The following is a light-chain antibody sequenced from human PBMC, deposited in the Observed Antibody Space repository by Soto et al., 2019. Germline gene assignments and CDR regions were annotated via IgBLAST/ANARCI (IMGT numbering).Light chain of an antibody. CDR1: SSDIGAYNF. J-gene: IGLJ2*01. CDR2: GVS. CDR3: SSYAGSNNYVV. V-gene: IGLV2-8*01. Sequence: QSVLTQPPSASGSPGQSVSISCTGTSSDIGAYNFVSWYQQHPGKAPRLMIYGVSKRPSRVPDRFSGSKSGNTASLTVSGLQAEDEADYYCSSYAGSNNYVVFGGGTKLTVL.